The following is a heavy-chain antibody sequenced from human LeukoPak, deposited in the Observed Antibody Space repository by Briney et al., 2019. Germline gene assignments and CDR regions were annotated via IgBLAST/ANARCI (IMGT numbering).Heavy chain of an antibody. Sequence: GRSLRLSCAASGFTFSSYAMHWVRQAPGKGLEWAAVISYDGSNKYYADSVKGRFTISRDNSKNTLYLQMNSLRAEDTAVCYCARGPDIVVVPAAMSDYYYYYGMDVWGKGTTVTVSS. V-gene: IGHV3-30*04. CDR3: ARGPDIVVVPAAMSDYYYYYGMDV. D-gene: IGHD2-2*01. CDR2: ISYDGSNK. J-gene: IGHJ6*04. CDR1: GFTFSSYA.